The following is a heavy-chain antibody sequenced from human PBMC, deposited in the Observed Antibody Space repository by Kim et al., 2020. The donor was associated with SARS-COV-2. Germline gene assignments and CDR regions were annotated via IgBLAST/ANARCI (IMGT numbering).Heavy chain of an antibody. CDR2: INHSGST. CDR3: GRGNTISHFYYYYYGMDV. D-gene: IGHD3-9*01. J-gene: IGHJ6*01. V-gene: IGHV4-34*01. CDR1: GGSFSGYY. Sequence: SETLSLTCAVYGGSFSGYYWSWIRQPPGKGLEWIGEINHSGSTNYNPSLKSRVTISVDTSKNQFSLKLSPVTAADTAVYYCGRGNTISHFYYYYYGMDV.